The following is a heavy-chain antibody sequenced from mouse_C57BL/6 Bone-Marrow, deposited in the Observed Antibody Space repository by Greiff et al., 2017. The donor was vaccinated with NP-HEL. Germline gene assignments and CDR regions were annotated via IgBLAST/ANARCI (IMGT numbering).Heavy chain of an antibody. V-gene: IGHV1-59*01. CDR3: ARGFITTVVATDYYAMDY. J-gene: IGHJ4*01. D-gene: IGHD1-1*01. CDR1: GYTFTSYW. CDR2: IDPSDSYT. Sequence: QVQLQQSGAELVRPGTSVKLSCKASGYTFTSYWMHWVKQRPGQGLEWIGVIDPSDSYTNYNQKFKGKATLTVDTSSSTAYMQLSSLTSEDSAVYYCARGFITTVVATDYYAMDYWGQGTSVTVSS.